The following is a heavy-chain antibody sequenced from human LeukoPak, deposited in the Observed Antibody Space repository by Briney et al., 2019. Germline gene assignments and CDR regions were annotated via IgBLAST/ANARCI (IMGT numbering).Heavy chain of an antibody. CDR1: GFTFSSHW. J-gene: IGHJ4*02. V-gene: IGHV3-7*04. D-gene: IGHD1-14*01. CDR2: IREDGSEK. CDR3: ARARIDH. Sequence: GGSLRLSCAASGFTFSSHWMTWVRQAPGKGLEWVANIREDGSEKYYVDSVKGRFTISRDNAKNSLYLQMSSLRVEDTAVYYCARARIDHWGEGTLVTVSS.